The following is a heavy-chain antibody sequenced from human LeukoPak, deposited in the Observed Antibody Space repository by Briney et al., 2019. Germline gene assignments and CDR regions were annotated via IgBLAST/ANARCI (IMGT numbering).Heavy chain of an antibody. J-gene: IGHJ4*02. CDR2: IKQDGSEK. V-gene: IGHV3-7*01. Sequence: GGSLRLSCAASGFTFSRYWMSWVRQPPGKGLEWVANIKQDGSEKYNVDSVKARFTISRDNAKNSLYLQMNSLRAEDTAVLCCAIEGDIAKTGTTLDDWGQRTLVTVSS. CDR1: GFTFSRYW. CDR3: AIEGDIAKTGTTLDD. D-gene: IGHD1-7*01.